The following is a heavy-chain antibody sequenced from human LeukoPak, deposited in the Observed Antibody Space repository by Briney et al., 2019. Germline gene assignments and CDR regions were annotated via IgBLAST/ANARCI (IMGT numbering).Heavy chain of an antibody. Sequence: GGSLRLSCAASGFTFSSYGMSWVRQAPGKRLEWVSAISGSGGSTYYADSVKGRFTISRDNSKNTLYLQMNSLRAEDTAVYYCARAARDGYNLGPNDYWGQGTLVTVSS. V-gene: IGHV3-23*01. D-gene: IGHD5-24*01. J-gene: IGHJ4*02. CDR3: ARAARDGYNLGPNDY. CDR2: ISGSGGST. CDR1: GFTFSSYG.